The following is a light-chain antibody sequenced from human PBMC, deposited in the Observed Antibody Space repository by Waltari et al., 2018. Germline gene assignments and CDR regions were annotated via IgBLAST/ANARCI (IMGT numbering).Light chain of an antibody. CDR3: CSYAGRYTWV. CDR2: DVS. CDR1: SSDVGGYNY. J-gene: IGLJ3*02. Sequence: QSALTQPRSVSGSPGQSVTISCTGTSSDVGGYNYVSWYQQHPGKAPKLMIYDVSQRPSGGPGRFSGSKSATTAALTISGLQAEDEADYYCCSYAGRYTWVFGGGTKLTVL. V-gene: IGLV2-11*01.